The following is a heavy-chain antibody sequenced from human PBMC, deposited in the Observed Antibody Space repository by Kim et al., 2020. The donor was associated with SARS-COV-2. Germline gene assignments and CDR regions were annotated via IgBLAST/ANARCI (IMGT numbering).Heavy chain of an antibody. Sequence: GGSLRLSCAASGFTFSSYAMHWVRQAPGKGLEYVSAISSNGGSTYYADSVKGRFTISRDNSKNTLYLQMGSLRAEDMAVYYCARGSASRSGYYFDYWGQGTLVTVSS. J-gene: IGHJ4*02. CDR3: ARGSASRSGYYFDY. CDR2: ISSNGGST. V-gene: IGHV3-64*02. D-gene: IGHD6-25*01. CDR1: GFTFSSYA.